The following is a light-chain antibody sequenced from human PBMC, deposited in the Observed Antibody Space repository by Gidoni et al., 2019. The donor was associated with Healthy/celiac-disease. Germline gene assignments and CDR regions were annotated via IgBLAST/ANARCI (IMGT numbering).Light chain of an antibody. Sequence: EIVLTQSPATLSLSPGARATLSCRASQSVSSYLAWYQQKPGQAPRRLIYDASNRATGIPARFSGSGSGTDFSLTISSLEPEEFAVYYCQQRSNWPPLTFGGGTKVEIK. CDR3: QQRSNWPPLT. CDR2: DAS. J-gene: IGKJ4*01. CDR1: QSVSSY. V-gene: IGKV3-11*01.